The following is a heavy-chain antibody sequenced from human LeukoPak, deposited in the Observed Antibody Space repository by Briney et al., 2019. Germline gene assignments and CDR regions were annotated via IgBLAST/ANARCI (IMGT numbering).Heavy chain of an antibody. Sequence: PSGTLSLTCTVSGGSISSYYWSWIRQPPGKGLEWIGYIYYSGSTNYNPSLKSRVTISVDTSKNHFSLKLSSVTAADTAVYYCARQRFGSAYWDNWFDPWGQGTLVTVSS. CDR1: GGSISSYY. D-gene: IGHD3-3*01. CDR3: ARQRFGSAYWDNWFDP. J-gene: IGHJ5*02. V-gene: IGHV4-59*08. CDR2: IYYSGST.